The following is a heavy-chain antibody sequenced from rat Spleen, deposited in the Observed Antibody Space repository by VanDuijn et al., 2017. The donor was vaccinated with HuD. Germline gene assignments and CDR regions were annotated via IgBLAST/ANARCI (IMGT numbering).Heavy chain of an antibody. CDR2: ISSGGGNT. CDR1: GFTFNNYD. D-gene: IGHD1-10*01. Sequence: EVQLVESGGGLVQPGRSMKLSCAASGFTFNNYDMAWVRQAPTKGLEWIASISSGGGNTHYRDSVKGRFTISRDNAKSTLYLQVDSLRSEDTATYYCARPNNYYVMDAWGQGASVTVSS. V-gene: IGHV5-25*01. J-gene: IGHJ4*01. CDR3: ARPNNYYVMDA.